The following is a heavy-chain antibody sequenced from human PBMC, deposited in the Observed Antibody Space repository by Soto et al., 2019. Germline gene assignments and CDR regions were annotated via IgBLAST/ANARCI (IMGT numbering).Heavy chain of an antibody. CDR3: ARVMVRGVSFDP. CDR1: GGSISSGGYY. Sequence: PSETLSLTCTVSGGSISSGGYYWSWIRQHPGKGLEWIGYIYYSGSTYYNPSLESRVTISVDTSKNQFSLKLSSVTAADTAVYYCARVMVRGVSFDPWGQGTLVTVSS. CDR2: IYYSGST. V-gene: IGHV4-31*03. J-gene: IGHJ5*02. D-gene: IGHD3-10*01.